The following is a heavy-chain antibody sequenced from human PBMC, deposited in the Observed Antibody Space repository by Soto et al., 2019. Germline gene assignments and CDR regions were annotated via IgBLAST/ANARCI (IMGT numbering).Heavy chain of an antibody. V-gene: IGHV4-39*01. J-gene: IGHJ4*02. CDR2: IYYTEGT. Sequence: PSETLSLTCTVSGASITSNSYWAWMRQPPGKGLEWIGSIYYTEGTSSNPSLRSRVTMSVDTSNNQFSLRLSSVTAADTAVHYCARHERSRGYLYSDYDSGSEWGQGTLVTVSS. CDR3: ARHERSRGYLYSDYDSGSE. CDR1: GASITSNSY. D-gene: IGHD5-12*01.